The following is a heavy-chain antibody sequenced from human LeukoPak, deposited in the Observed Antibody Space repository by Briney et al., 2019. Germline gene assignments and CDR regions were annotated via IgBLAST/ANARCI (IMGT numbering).Heavy chain of an antibody. CDR1: GFTFSGYS. D-gene: IGHD2-21*02. V-gene: IGHV3-48*01. CDR3: ARGRADYYFDY. Sequence: GGSLRLSCAASGFTFSGYSMNWVRQAPGKGLEWVSYISSGSSAIYYADSVKGRFTIPRDNAKNSLYLQMNSLRAEDTAVYYCARGRADYYFDYWGQGTLVTVSS. J-gene: IGHJ4*02. CDR2: ISSGSSAI.